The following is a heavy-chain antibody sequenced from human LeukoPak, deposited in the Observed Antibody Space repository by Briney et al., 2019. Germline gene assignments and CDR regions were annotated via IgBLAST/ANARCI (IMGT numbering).Heavy chain of an antibody. V-gene: IGHV3-48*04. CDR3: ARDGIGVNTDY. Sequence: GGSLRLSCAASGFTFSSYSMNWVCQAPGEGLEWVSYISSSDKTIYYADSVKGRFTISRDNAKNSLYLQMNSLRAEDSAVYYCARDGIGVNTDYWGQGTPVTVSS. D-gene: IGHD1-26*01. J-gene: IGHJ4*02. CDR2: ISSSDKTI. CDR1: GFTFSSYS.